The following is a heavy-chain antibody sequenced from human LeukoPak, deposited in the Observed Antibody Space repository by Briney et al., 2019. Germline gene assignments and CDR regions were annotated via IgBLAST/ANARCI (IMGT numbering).Heavy chain of an antibody. Sequence: ASVKVSCMASGYTFTGYDINWVRQAAGQGLEWMGWMNPNNSNTGYAQKFQGRVTITRDTSINTTYMELSSLIPDDTAVYYCARAPAGYCSSTRCSTAEYFQHWGQGTLVTVSS. V-gene: IGHV1-8*03. CDR3: ARAPAGYCSSTRCSTAEYFQH. CDR1: GYTFTGYD. J-gene: IGHJ1*01. D-gene: IGHD2-2*01. CDR2: MNPNNSNT.